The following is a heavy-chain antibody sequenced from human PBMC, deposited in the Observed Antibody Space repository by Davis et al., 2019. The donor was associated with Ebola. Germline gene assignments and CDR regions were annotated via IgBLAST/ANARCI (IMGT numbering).Heavy chain of an antibody. D-gene: IGHD3-10*01. CDR2: IYDTAMT. V-gene: IGHV4-59*08. J-gene: IGHJ3*02. Sequence: MPSETLSLTCSVSGGSISTDSIGNSFWSWIRQPPGKGLEWIGHIYDTAMTDYNPSLKSRFTISVDTSNKQFSLRLSSVTAADTAVYYCARRSLSSHYYSDSHENYYLGIGAYDIWGQGAMVSVSS. CDR1: GGSISTDS. CDR3: ARRSLSSHYYSDSHENYYLGIGAYDI.